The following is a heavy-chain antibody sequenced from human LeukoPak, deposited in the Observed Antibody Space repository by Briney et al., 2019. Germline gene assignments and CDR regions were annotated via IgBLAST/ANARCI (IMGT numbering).Heavy chain of an antibody. CDR3: ARVHPPSPLGATSALYYFDY. CDR2: IYYSGST. D-gene: IGHD1-26*01. CDR1: GGSISSGGYY. Sequence: PSETLSLTCTVSGGSISSGGYYWSWIRQHPGKGLEWIGYIYYSGSTYYNPSLKSRVTISVDTSKNQFSLKLSSVTAADTAVYYCARVHPPSPLGATSALYYFDYWGQGTLVTVSS. V-gene: IGHV4-31*03. J-gene: IGHJ4*02.